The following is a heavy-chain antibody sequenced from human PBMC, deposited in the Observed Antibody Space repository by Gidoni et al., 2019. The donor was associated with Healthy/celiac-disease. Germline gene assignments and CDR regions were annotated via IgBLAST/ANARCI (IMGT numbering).Heavy chain of an antibody. Sequence: QVQLQESGPGLVKPSETLSLTCPVSGGSISSYYWSWIRQPPGKGLEWIGYIYYSGSTNYNPSLKSRVTISVDTSKNQFSLKLSSVTAADTAVYYCARARHSKAARLSDWFDPWGQGTLVTVSS. J-gene: IGHJ5*02. CDR1: GGSISSYY. CDR3: ARARHSKAARLSDWFDP. D-gene: IGHD6-6*01. CDR2: IYYSGST. V-gene: IGHV4-59*01.